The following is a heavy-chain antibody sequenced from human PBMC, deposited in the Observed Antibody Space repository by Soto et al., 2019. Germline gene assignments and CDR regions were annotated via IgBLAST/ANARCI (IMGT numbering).Heavy chain of an antibody. Sequence: SETLSLTCTVSGGSISSADYYWNWVRQPPGKGLEWIGYIYDSGSTYYNPSLKSRLTISGGTSKKQFSLELSSVTAADTAVYYCARGVYYYDSSGTFDIWGQGNMVTVSS. D-gene: IGHD3-22*01. J-gene: IGHJ3*02. CDR3: ARGVYYYDSSGTFDI. V-gene: IGHV4-30-4*01. CDR2: IYDSGST. CDR1: GGSISSADYY.